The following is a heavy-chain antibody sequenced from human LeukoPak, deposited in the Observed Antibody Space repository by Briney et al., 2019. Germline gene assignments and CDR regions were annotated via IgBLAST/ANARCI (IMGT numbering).Heavy chain of an antibody. CDR1: GFTFTNFW. CDR3: VTGSGGARLDY. J-gene: IGHJ4*02. Sequence: GGSLRLSXAASGFTFTNFWMSWVRQAPGKGLEWVARIRSKVDGETTNYPAPLKGRVTISRDDLKNTLYLQMNNLKIEDTAVYYCVTGSGGARLDYWGQGTLVTVSS. CDR2: IRSKVDGETT. D-gene: IGHD3-10*01. V-gene: IGHV3-15*05.